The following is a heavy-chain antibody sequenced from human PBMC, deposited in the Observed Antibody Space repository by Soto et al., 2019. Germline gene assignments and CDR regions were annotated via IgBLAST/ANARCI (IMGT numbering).Heavy chain of an antibody. CDR3: ARGDYYDSSGPSSDAFDI. CDR1: GFTFSSYW. J-gene: IGHJ3*02. D-gene: IGHD3-22*01. CDR2: IKQDGSEK. Sequence: EVQLVESGGGLVQPGGSLRLSCAASGFTFSSYWMSWVRQATGKGLEWVANIKQDGSEKWYVDSVKGRFTISRDNAKNSLYLQMNSLRAEDTAVYYCARGDYYDSSGPSSDAFDIWGQGTMVTVSS. V-gene: IGHV3-7*04.